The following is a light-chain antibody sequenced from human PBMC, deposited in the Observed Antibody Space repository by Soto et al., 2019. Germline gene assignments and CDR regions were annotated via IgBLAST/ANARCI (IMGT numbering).Light chain of an antibody. J-gene: IGKJ2*01. Sequence: DIQLTQSPSSLSASVGDRVTITCRASQIITTYLNWYQHKPGKAPNLLIYKASNLHSGVPSRFSGSGSGADFTLTISSLQPEDVATYFCQQSYSAPYTFGQGTKLEIK. CDR2: KAS. V-gene: IGKV1-39*01. CDR3: QQSYSAPYT. CDR1: QIITTY.